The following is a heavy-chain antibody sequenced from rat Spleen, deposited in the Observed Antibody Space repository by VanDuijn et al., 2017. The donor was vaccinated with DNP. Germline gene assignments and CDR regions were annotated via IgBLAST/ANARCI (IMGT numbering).Heavy chain of an antibody. CDR3: ARYWEQGY. Sequence: VQLRESGPGLMQPSQTLSLTCTVSGFSLTDFNVHWIRQPTGKGLEWMGVIWTGGSPEYNLTLKSRLSISRDTSKSQVYLKMNSLQTEDTATYYCARYWEQGYWGQGVMVTVSS. J-gene: IGHJ2*01. V-gene: IGHV2-30*01. D-gene: IGHD5-1*01. CDR1: GFSLTDFN. CDR2: IWTGGSP.